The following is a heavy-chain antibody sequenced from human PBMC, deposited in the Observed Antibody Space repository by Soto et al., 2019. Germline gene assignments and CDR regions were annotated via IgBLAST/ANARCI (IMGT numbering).Heavy chain of an antibody. J-gene: IGHJ5*01. D-gene: IGHD1-1*01. V-gene: IGHV4-4*02. CDR3: ARVRKGCSANNCYFDT. Sequence: SETLSLTCTLSGGSVRAPDWWNWVRQSPDKGLEWIAEVHISGHSNYNPSLRSRVSVSIDSSKNQFYLNLNSVTAADTAIYYCARVRKGCSANNCYFDTWGQSTQFTVSA. CDR2: VHISGHS. CDR1: GGSVRAPDW.